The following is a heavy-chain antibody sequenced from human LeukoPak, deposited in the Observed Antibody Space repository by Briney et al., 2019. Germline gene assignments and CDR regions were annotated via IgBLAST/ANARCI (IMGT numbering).Heavy chain of an antibody. J-gene: IGHJ4*02. CDR2: INPNSGGT. V-gene: IGHV1-2*02. CDR1: EYTFTGYY. D-gene: IGHD5-18*01. Sequence: ASVKVSCKASEYTFTGYYMHWVRQAPGQGLEWMGWINPNSGGTNYAQKFQGRVTMTRDTSISTAYMELSRLRSDDTAVYYCARDAGQYSQREYYFDYWGQGTLVTVSS. CDR3: ARDAGQYSQREYYFDY.